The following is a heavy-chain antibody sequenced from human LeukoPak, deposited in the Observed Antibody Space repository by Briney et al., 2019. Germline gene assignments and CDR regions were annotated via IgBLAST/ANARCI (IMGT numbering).Heavy chain of an antibody. CDR1: GFTFSSYG. Sequence: TGGSLRLSCAASGFTFSSYGMHWVRQAPGKGLEWVAVISYDGSNKYYADSVKGRFTISRDNSKNTLYLQMNSLRAEDTAVYYCAKRGDSGCDLDYWGQGTLVTVSS. V-gene: IGHV3-30*18. D-gene: IGHD5-12*01. J-gene: IGHJ4*02. CDR2: ISYDGSNK. CDR3: AKRGDSGCDLDY.